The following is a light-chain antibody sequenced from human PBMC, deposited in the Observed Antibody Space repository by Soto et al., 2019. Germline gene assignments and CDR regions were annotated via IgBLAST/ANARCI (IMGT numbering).Light chain of an antibody. CDR1: QSVSSY. J-gene: IGKJ5*01. CDR3: QQYGTSLRT. Sequence: IDVTHSPDPLSLSPGERATLSCRASQSVSSYLAWYQQKPGQAPRLLIYDASSRATGIPDRFSGSGSGTDFTLTISRLEPEDFAGYICQQYGTSLRTFGQGTRL. V-gene: IGKV3-20*01. CDR2: DAS.